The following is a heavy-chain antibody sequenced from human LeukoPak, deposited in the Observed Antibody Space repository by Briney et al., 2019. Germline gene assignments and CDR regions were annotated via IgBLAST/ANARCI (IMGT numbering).Heavy chain of an antibody. CDR2: IYHSGST. CDR3: ARYSSGWRPQSFDI. CDR1: GGSISSGGYY. V-gene: IGHV4-30-2*01. D-gene: IGHD6-19*01. Sequence: SETLSLTCTVSGGSISSGGYYWSWIRQPPGKGLEWIGYIYHSGSTYYNPSLKSRVTISVDRSKIQFSLKLSSVTAADTAVYYCARYSSGWRPQSFDIWGQGTMVTVSS. J-gene: IGHJ3*02.